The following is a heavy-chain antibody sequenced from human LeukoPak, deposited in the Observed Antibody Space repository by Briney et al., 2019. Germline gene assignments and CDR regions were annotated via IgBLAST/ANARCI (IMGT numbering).Heavy chain of an antibody. CDR2: IASSATRT. J-gene: IGHJ4*01. CDR3: ARGEMSTTLPH. D-gene: IGHD5-24*01. CDR1: GFTFSNSE. V-gene: IGHV3-48*03. Sequence: GGSLRLSGAASGFTFSNSEMNWVRQAPGKGLEWISYIASSATRTYYADSVRGRFTISRDDALSSVYLEMNSLSAEDTAVYYCARGEMSTTLPHWGQGTLVIVSS.